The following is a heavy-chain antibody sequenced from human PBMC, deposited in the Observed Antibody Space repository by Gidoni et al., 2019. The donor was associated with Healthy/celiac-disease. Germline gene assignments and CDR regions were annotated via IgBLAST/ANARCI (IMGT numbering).Heavy chain of an antibody. J-gene: IGHJ4*02. Sequence: GLLKPSETLSLTCAVYGGSFSGYYWSWIRQPPGKGLEWIGEINHSGSTNYNPSLKSRVTISVETSKNQFSLKLSSVTAADPAVYYCARGYYYGSGRVPYYFDYWGQGTLVTVSS. V-gene: IGHV4-34*01. CDR2: INHSGST. CDR3: ARGYYYGSGRVPYYFDY. D-gene: IGHD3-10*01. CDR1: GGSFSGYY.